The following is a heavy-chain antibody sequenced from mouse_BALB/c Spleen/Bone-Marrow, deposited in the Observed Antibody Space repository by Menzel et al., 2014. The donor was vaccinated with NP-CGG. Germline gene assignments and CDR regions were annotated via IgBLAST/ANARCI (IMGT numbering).Heavy chain of an antibody. J-gene: IGHJ4*01. CDR2: INPNNDGS. Sequence: EVKLQESGPELVKPGASVKMSCKASGYTFTSYVMHWVKQKPGQGLEWIGYINPNNDGSKYNEKFKGKAILTSDKSSSTAYMELSSLTSEDSAVYYCARGKTYAMDYWGQGTSVTVSS. CDR3: ARGKTYAMDY. CDR1: GYTFTSYV. D-gene: IGHD2-1*01. V-gene: IGHV1-14*01.